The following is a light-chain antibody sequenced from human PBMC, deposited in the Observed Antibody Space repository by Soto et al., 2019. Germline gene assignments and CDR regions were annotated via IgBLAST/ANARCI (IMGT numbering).Light chain of an antibody. J-gene: IGKJ2*01. V-gene: IGKV3-20*01. CDR1: QSVSSSY. CDR2: GAS. Sequence: EIVLTQSPGTLSLSPGERATLSCRASQSVSSSYLAWYQQKTGQAPRVLIHGASSRATGIPDRFSGSGSGTDLTLTISRLEPEDFAVYFCQQYGNPPPNAFGQGTKVEIK. CDR3: QQYGNPPPNA.